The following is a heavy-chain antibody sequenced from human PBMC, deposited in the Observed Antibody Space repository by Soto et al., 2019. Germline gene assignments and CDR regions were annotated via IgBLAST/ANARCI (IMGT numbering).Heavy chain of an antibody. CDR2: ISAYNGNT. V-gene: IGHV1-18*01. Sequence: ASVKVSCKASGYTFTSYGIIWVRQAPGQGLEWMGWISAYNGNTNYAQKLQGRVTMTTDTSTSTAYMELRSLRSDDTAVYYCARDVGSWYYYDSSGDRNFDYWGQGTLVTVSS. D-gene: IGHD3-22*01. J-gene: IGHJ4*02. CDR3: ARDVGSWYYYDSSGDRNFDY. CDR1: GYTFTSYG.